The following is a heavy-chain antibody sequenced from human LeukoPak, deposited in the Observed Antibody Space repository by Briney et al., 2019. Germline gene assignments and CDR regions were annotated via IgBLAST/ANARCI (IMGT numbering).Heavy chain of an antibody. CDR2: IDWDDDK. V-gene: IGHV2-70*11. CDR1: GFSLSTSGMC. Sequence: SGPTLVNPTQTLTLTCTFSGFSLSTSGMCVRWIRQPPGKALEWLARIDWDDDKYYSTSLKTRLTISKDTSKNQVVLTMTNMDPVDTATYYCARIQVVTAPYYYYYYMDVWGKGTTVTVSS. J-gene: IGHJ6*03. CDR3: ARIQVVTAPYYYYYYMDV. D-gene: IGHD2-21*02.